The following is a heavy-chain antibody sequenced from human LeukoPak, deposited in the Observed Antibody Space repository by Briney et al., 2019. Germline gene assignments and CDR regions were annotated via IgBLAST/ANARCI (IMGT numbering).Heavy chain of an antibody. CDR3: AKDQVGGAFTMIVVVISYFDY. J-gene: IGHJ4*02. CDR2: ISGSGGST. V-gene: IGHV3-23*01. CDR1: GFTFSSYA. D-gene: IGHD3-22*01. Sequence: GGSLRLSCAASGFTFSSYAMSWVRQAPGKGLEWVSAISGSGGSTYYADSVKGRFTISRDNSKNTLYLQMNSLRAEDTAVYYCAKDQVGGAFTMIVVVISYFDYWGQGTLVTVSS.